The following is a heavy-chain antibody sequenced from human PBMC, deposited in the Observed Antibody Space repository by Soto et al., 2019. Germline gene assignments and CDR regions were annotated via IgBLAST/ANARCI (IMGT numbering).Heavy chain of an antibody. D-gene: IGHD3-10*01. CDR1: GYTFTSYD. CDR3: ARGLLLWFGEKTYAFDI. J-gene: IGHJ3*02. CDR2: MNPNSCNT. Sequence: ASVKVSCKASGYTFTSYDINWVRHATGQGREWMGWMNPNSCNTGYAQKLQGRVTMTRNTSISTAYMELSSLRSEETAVYYCARGLLLWFGEKTYAFDIWGQGTMVTVSS. V-gene: IGHV1-8*01.